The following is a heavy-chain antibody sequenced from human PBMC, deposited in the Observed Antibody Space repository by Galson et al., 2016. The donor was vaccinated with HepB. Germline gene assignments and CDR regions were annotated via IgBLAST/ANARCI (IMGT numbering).Heavy chain of an antibody. CDR1: GFPFSDFY. J-gene: IGHJ4*02. V-gene: IGHV3-11*06. CDR3: ARAVLDDY. Sequence: SLRLSCAASGFPFSDFYMSWVRQAPGKGLEWVSYISSSSRFTNYADSVKGRFTISRDNAKNSLYLQMNSLRAEDTAVYYCARAVLDDYWGQGTLVTVSS. CDR2: ISSSSRFT. D-gene: IGHD3-3*01.